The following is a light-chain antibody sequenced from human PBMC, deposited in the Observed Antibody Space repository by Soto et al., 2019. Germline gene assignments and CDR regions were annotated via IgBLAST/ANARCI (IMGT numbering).Light chain of an antibody. CDR2: DSN. Sequence: QSVLTQPPSASGTPGQRVTISCSGITSNIGSNAVHWYQQLPGTAPRLLIFDSNQRPSGVPVRFSGSKSGTSASLAITGLQSEDEADYYCSSYAGSNNFYVFGTGTKVTVL. CDR1: TSNIGSNA. CDR3: SSYAGSNNFYV. V-gene: IGLV1-44*01. J-gene: IGLJ1*01.